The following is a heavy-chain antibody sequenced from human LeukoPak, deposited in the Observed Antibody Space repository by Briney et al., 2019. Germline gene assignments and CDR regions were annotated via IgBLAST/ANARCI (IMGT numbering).Heavy chain of an antibody. CDR2: IDASDSYT. J-gene: IGHJ4*02. D-gene: IGHD5-18*01. Sequence: GESLRISCKGSGYSFTSYWISWVRQMPGKGLEWMGRIDASDSYTNYSPSFQGHVTISADKSISTAYLQWSSLKASDTAMYYCARQVLRGYSYGDDLDYWGQGTLVTVSS. V-gene: IGHV5-10-1*01. CDR1: GYSFTSYW. CDR3: ARQVLRGYSYGDDLDY.